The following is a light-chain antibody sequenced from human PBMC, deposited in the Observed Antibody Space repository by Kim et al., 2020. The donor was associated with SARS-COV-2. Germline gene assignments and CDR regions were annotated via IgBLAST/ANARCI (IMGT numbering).Light chain of an antibody. J-gene: IGLJ2*01. CDR2: EVN. CDR1: SSDVGGYNY. V-gene: IGLV2-8*01. Sequence: QSVVTQPPSASGSPGQSVTISCTGTSSDVGGYNYVSWYQQHPGKAPKLMIYEVNKRPSGVPDRFSGSKSGNTASLTVSGLQAEDEADYYCSSYAGNNNLVFGGGTQLTVL. CDR3: SSYAGNNNLV.